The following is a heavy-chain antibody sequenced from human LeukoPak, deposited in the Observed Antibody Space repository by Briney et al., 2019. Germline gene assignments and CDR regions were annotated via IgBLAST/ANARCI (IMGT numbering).Heavy chain of an antibody. CDR3: ARDHREPGTSDI. J-gene: IGHJ3*02. V-gene: IGHV4-61*01. Sequence: PSETLSLTCTVSLESIGSRSYYWSWIRQPPGKGLEWIGYIYYSGSTNYNPSLKSRVTISVDTSKNQFSLKLSSVAAADTAVYYCARDHREPGTSDIWGQGTMVTVSS. CDR2: IYYSGST. CDR1: LESIGSRSYY. D-gene: IGHD1-14*01.